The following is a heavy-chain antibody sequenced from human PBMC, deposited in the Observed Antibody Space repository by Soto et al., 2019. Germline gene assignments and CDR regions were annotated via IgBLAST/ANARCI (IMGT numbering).Heavy chain of an antibody. CDR2: AYYRGGT. D-gene: IGHD3-16*01. V-gene: IGHV4-61*01. CDR1: GLSVTSDSY. J-gene: IGHJ4*02. CDR3: ARDLGQGNTPAHNYFDS. Sequence: SETLSLTCTVSGLSVTSDSYWSWIRQAHGNGLEWIGYAYYRGGTRYNPSLKSRLTISVDTSKNQFSLSLSSVTPTDTAVYYCARDLGQGNTPAHNYFDSWGQGSLVTVSS.